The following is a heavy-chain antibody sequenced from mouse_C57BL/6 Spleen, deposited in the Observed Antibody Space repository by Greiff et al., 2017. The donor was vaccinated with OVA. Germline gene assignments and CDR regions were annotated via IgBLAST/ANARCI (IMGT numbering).Heavy chain of an antibody. CDR3: ARAGGYSGTPFEY. J-gene: IGHJ2*01. CDR1: GYTFTSYW. D-gene: IGHD1-1*01. V-gene: IGHV1-53*01. Sequence: VQLQQPGTELVKPGASVKLSCKASGYTFTSYWMHWVKQRPGQGLEWIGNINPSNGGTNYNEKFKSKATLTVDKSSSTAYMQLSSLTSEDSAVYYCARAGGYSGTPFEYWGQGTTLTVSP. CDR2: INPSNGGT.